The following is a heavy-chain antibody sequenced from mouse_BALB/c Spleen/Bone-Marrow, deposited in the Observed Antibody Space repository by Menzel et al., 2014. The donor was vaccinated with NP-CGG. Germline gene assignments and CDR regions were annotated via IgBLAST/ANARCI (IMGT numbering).Heavy chain of an antibody. CDR1: GYSFTTYW. CDR3: TRGDGYGGFAY. J-gene: IGHJ3*01. D-gene: IGHD2-2*01. CDR2: IHPSDSET. Sequence: QVQLQQSGAELVRPGASVKLSCKTSGYSFTTYWMNWVKQRPGQGLEWIGMIHPSDSETKLNQKFKDKATLTVDKSSNTAYKQLNSPTSEDSAVYYCTRGDGYGGFAYWGQGTLVTVSA. V-gene: IGHV1-61*01.